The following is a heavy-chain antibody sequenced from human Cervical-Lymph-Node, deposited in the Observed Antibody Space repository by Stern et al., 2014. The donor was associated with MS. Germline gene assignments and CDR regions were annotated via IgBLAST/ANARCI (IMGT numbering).Heavy chain of an antibody. V-gene: IGHV7-4-1*02. Sequence: VHLVESGSELKKPGASVKVSCKASGYTFTSDSLNWVRQAPGQGLEWMGWINTNTGNPTYAQGFTGRFVFSLDTSVSTAYLQISSLKADDTAMYYCAKGDTGYPWGQGTLVTVSS. CDR1: GYTFTSDS. J-gene: IGHJ5*02. D-gene: IGHD3-9*01. CDR3: AKGDTGYP. CDR2: INTNTGNP.